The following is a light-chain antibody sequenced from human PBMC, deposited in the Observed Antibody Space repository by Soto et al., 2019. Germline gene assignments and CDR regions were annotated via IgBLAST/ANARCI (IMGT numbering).Light chain of an antibody. CDR1: QGISSA. Sequence: AVQLTQSPSSLSASVGDRVTITCRASQGISSALAWYQQKPGKAPKLLIHDASTLQSGVPSRFSGSGYVTDFTLAISSLQPEDFATYYCQQFYSYQAFGGGTKVEIK. CDR2: DAS. J-gene: IGKJ4*01. CDR3: QQFYSYQA. V-gene: IGKV1-13*02.